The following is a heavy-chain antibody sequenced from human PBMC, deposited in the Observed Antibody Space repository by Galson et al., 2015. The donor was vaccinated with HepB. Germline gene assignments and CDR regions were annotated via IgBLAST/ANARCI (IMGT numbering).Heavy chain of an antibody. V-gene: IGHV1-2*02. J-gene: IGHJ4*02. CDR3: ARDNYNRPRFDY. CDR2: INPNSGGT. D-gene: IGHD1-14*01. Sequence: SVKVSCKASGYTFTGYYMHWVRQAPGQGLEWMGWINPNSGGTNYAQKFQGRVTMTRDTSISTAYMELSRLRSDDTAVYYCARDNYNRPRFDYWGQGTLVTVSS. CDR1: GYTFTGYY.